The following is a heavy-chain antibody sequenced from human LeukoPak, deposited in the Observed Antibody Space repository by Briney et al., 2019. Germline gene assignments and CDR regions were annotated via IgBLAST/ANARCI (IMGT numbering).Heavy chain of an antibody. Sequence: PGGSLRLSCAASGFTFSSYSMNWVRQAPGKGLEWVSSISSSSSYIYYADSVKGRFTISRDNAKNSLCLQMNSLRAEDTAVYYCARDKGVDRDGYNFRRGLDYWGQGTLVTVSS. D-gene: IGHD5-24*01. CDR3: ARDKGVDRDGYNFRRGLDY. CDR1: GFTFSSYS. V-gene: IGHV3-21*01. CDR2: ISSSSSYI. J-gene: IGHJ4*02.